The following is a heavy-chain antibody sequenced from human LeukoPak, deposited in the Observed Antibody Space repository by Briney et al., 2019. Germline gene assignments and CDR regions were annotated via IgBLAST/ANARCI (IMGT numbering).Heavy chain of an antibody. D-gene: IGHD1-1*01. V-gene: IGHV7-4-1*02. Sequence: ASVKVSCKASGYTFTSYAMNWVRQAPGQGLEWMGWINTNTGNPTYAQGFTGRFVFSLDTSVSTAYLQISSLKAEDTAVYYCARAQLTPLTHNWYFDLWGRGTLVTVSS. CDR3: ARAQLTPLTHNWYFDL. CDR1: GYTFTSYA. J-gene: IGHJ2*01. CDR2: INTNTGNP.